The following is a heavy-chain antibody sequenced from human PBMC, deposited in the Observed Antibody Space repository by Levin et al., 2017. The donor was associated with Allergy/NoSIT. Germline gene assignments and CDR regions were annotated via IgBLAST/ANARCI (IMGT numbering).Heavy chain of an antibody. Sequence: PGGSLRLSCAASGFTFSSYAMHWVRQAPGKGLEWVAVISYDGSNKYYADSVKGRFTISRDNSKNTLYLQMNSLRAEDTAVYYCARDRVDCSSTSCPYYYYMDVWGKGTTVTVSS. CDR2: ISYDGSNK. V-gene: IGHV3-30-3*01. D-gene: IGHD2-2*01. CDR1: GFTFSSYA. CDR3: ARDRVDCSSTSCPYYYYMDV. J-gene: IGHJ6*03.